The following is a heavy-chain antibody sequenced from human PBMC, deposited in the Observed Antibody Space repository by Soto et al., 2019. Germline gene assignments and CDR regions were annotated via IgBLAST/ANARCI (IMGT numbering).Heavy chain of an antibody. Sequence: GASVKVSCKASGYTVTSYAMHWVRQAPGQRLEWMGWINAGNGNTKYSQKFQGRVTITRDTSASTAYMELSSLRSEDTAVYYCARESGVVAAAYYYGMDVWGQGTTVTVSS. CDR1: GYTVTSYA. CDR2: INAGNGNT. D-gene: IGHD2-15*01. V-gene: IGHV1-3*01. J-gene: IGHJ6*02. CDR3: ARESGVVAAAYYYGMDV.